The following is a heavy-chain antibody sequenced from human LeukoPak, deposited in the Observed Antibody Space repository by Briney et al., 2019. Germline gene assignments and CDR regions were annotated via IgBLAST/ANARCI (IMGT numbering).Heavy chain of an antibody. V-gene: IGHV3-30*04. D-gene: IGHD1-26*01. J-gene: IGHJ4*02. CDR1: GFTFSSYA. Sequence: GGSLRLSCAASGFTFSSYAMHWVRQAPGKGLEWVAVISYDGSNKYYADSVKGRFTISRDNSENTLYLQMNSLRAEDTAVYYCARTWEEYYFDYWGQGTLVTVSS. CDR3: ARTWEEYYFDY. CDR2: ISYDGSNK.